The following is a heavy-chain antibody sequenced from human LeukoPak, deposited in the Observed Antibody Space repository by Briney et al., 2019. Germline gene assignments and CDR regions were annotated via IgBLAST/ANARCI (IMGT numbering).Heavy chain of an antibody. CDR1: GFTFSSHG. CDR3: AKAATVFGELLKNPTLAYYMDV. Sequence: PGGSLRLSCAGSGFTFSSHGMDWVRQAPGKGLEWVSGISPSGDITYYADSVKGRFTISRDNSKNTVFLQMNSLRAEDTAVYYCAKAATVFGELLKNPTLAYYMDVWGKGTTVTISS. D-gene: IGHD3-10*01. CDR2: ISPSGDIT. V-gene: IGHV3-23*01. J-gene: IGHJ6*03.